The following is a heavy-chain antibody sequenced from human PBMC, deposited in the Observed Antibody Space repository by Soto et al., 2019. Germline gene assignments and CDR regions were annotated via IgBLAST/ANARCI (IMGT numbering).Heavy chain of an antibody. CDR1: GFTFSSYA. CDR2: ISYDGSNK. CDR3: AKWTYLDF. D-gene: IGHD1-26*01. V-gene: IGHV3-30-3*01. J-gene: IGHJ4*02. Sequence: GGSLRLSCAASGFTFSSYAMHWVRQAPGKGLEWVAVISYDGSNKYYADSVKGRFTISRDNSKNTVYLQMNNLRADDTAIYYCAKWTYLDFWGQGTRVTVSS.